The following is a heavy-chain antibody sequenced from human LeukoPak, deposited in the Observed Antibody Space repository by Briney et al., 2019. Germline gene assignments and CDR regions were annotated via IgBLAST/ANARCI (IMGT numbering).Heavy chain of an antibody. CDR2: ISTSSDTI. Sequence: GGSLRLSCAASGFTFSRYSMTWVRQAPRKGLEWVSFISTSSDTIYYADSVKGRFTISRDNAKNSLYLQMNSLRAEDTAVYYCARDPGRDGYNYNYWGQGTLVTVSS. V-gene: IGHV3-48*04. D-gene: IGHD5-24*01. CDR1: GFTFSRYS. CDR3: ARDPGRDGYNYNY. J-gene: IGHJ4*02.